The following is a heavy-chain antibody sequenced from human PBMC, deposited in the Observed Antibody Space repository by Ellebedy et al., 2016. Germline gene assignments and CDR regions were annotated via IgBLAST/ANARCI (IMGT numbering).Heavy chain of an antibody. CDR3: ARRERMTNWDEGNWFDP. V-gene: IGHV4-59*08. D-gene: IGHD1-1*01. CDR2: IYYSGST. J-gene: IGHJ5*02. Sequence: SETLSLTCTVSGGSISSFYWSWIRQPPGKGLEWIGYIYYSGSTHYNPSLKSRVTISRDTSKNQVSLKLTSVTAADTAVYYCARRERMTNWDEGNWFDPWGQGTLVTVSS. CDR1: GGSISSFY.